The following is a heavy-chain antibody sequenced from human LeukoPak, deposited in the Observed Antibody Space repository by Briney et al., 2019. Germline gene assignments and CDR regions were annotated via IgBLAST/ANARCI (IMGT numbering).Heavy chain of an antibody. CDR2: ISAYNGNT. V-gene: IGHV1-18*01. J-gene: IGHJ4*02. CDR3: ARRWIAVAVGYFDY. CDR1: GYTFTSYG. Sequence: ASVKVSCKASGYTFTSYGIGWVRQAPGQGLEWMGWISAYNGNTNYAQKLQGRVTMTTDTSTSTAYMELRSLRSDDTAVYYCARRWIAVAVGYFDYWGQGTLVTVSS. D-gene: IGHD6-19*01.